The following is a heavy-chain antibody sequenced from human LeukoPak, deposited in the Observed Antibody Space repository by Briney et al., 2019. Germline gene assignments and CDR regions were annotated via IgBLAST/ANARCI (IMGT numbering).Heavy chain of an antibody. J-gene: IGHJ3*02. Sequence: SETLSLTCTVSGGSIRSRNDYWGWIRQPPGKGLEWIGSIYYSGSTYYNPSLKSRVTISVDTSKNQFSLKLSSVTAADTAVYYCARGSNYYDSSGYSGIDAFDIWGQGTMVTVSS. D-gene: IGHD3-22*01. V-gene: IGHV4-39*07. CDR2: IYYSGST. CDR3: ARGSNYYDSSGYSGIDAFDI. CDR1: GGSIRSRNDY.